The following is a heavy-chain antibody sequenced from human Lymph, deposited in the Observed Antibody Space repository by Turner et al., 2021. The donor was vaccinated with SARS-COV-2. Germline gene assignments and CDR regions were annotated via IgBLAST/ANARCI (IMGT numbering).Heavy chain of an antibody. V-gene: IGHV3-23*01. CDR1: GFTFSSYA. J-gene: IGHJ4*02. Sequence: EVQVLESGGGLVQPGGSLILSCAASGFTFSSYAMSWVRQAPGKGLEWVSTISTSGGSTYYADSVKGRFTISRDNSKNTLFLQMNSLRAGDTAVYYCAKDPNWYVLSAVDYWGQGTLVTVSS. CDR3: AKDPNWYVLSAVDY. D-gene: IGHD1-1*01. CDR2: ISTSGGST.